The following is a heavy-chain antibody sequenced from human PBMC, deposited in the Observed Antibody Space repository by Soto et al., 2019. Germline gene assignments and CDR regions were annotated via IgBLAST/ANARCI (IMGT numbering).Heavy chain of an antibody. CDR3: VKYRGGSYYMCFHY. J-gene: IGHJ4*02. CDR2: ISGGGGST. D-gene: IGHD1-26*01. CDR1: GFTFSDYA. V-gene: IGHV3-23*01. Sequence: PGGSLRLSCAASGFTFSDYAMSWVRQAPGKGLEWVSAISGGGGSTYYADSVKARFTVSRDNSKNTLYLQMNSLRVEDTALYYCVKYRGGSYYMCFHYSGQGTLVTVSS.